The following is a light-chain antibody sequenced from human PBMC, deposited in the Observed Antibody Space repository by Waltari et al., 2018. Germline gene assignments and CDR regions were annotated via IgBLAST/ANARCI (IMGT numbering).Light chain of an antibody. Sequence: QSALTQHAPVSGAPGQSVTLHTTKTISDGGNYNFVPWYQHHPDKVPQLLIYEVFKSLSNISHRFTDSMSRNSASLYNSGLQPDDEAQYYCCSSVHKEIWLFDRVTKVTVL. J-gene: IGLJ2*01. V-gene: IGLV2-23*02. CDR3: CSSVHKEIWL. CDR2: EVF. CDR1: ISDGGNYNF.